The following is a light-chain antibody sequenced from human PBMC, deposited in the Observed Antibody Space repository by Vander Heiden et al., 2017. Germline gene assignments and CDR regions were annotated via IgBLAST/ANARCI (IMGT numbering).Light chain of an antibody. J-gene: IGLJ2*01. CDR3: AAGDDSVNVPVV. CDR1: SATIGSDN. Sequence: QSVLSHPPPPPRTPRPRVTISRSGSSATIGSDNVNSYQHLPRAAPQLPIYRNNKRHWGVPDRFSGSESGTSASMAISRIESEDEAEYYYAAGDDSVNVPVVFGGGTKLTVL. CDR2: RNN. V-gene: IGLV1-44*01.